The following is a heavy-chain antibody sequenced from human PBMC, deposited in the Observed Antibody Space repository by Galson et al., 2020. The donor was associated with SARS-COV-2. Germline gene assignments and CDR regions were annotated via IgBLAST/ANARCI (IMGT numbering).Heavy chain of an antibody. V-gene: IGHV1-2*02. D-gene: IGHD2-8*01. J-gene: IGHJ5*02. CDR1: GYTFTGYY. CDR3: ARAVLMATYNWFDP. CDR2: INPNSGGT. Sequence: ASVKVSCKASGYTFTGYYMHWVRQAPGQGLEWMGWINPNSGGTNYAQKFQGRVTMTRDTSISTAYMELSRLRSDDTAVYYCARAVLMATYNWFDPWGQGTLVTVSS.